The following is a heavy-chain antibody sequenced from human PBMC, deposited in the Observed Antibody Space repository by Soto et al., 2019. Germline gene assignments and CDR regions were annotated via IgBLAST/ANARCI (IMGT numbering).Heavy chain of an antibody. V-gene: IGHV1-69*13. D-gene: IGHD3-22*01. CDR1: GGTFSSYA. Sequence: GASVKVSCKASGGTFSSYAISWVRQAPGQGLEWMGGIIPIFGTANYAQKFQGRVTITADESTSTAYMELSSLRSEDTAVYYCARAHRPYYYDSSGPTTDYWGQGTLVTVSS. CDR3: ARAHRPYYYDSSGPTTDY. J-gene: IGHJ4*02. CDR2: IIPIFGTA.